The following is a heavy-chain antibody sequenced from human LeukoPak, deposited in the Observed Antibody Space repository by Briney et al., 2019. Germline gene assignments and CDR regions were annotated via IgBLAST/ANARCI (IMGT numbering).Heavy chain of an antibody. V-gene: IGHV4-59*01. J-gene: IGHJ6*02. CDR3: ARDRVPVGLAGVTESKNYYGMDV. CDR2: IYYSGST. D-gene: IGHD6-19*01. CDR1: GGSLSSYY. Sequence: SETLSLTCTVSGGSLSSYYWSWIRQPPGKGLEWIGYIYYSGSTNYNPSLKSRVTISVDTSKNQFSLKLSSVTAADTAVYYCARDRVPVGLAGVTESKNYYGMDVWGQGTTVTVSS.